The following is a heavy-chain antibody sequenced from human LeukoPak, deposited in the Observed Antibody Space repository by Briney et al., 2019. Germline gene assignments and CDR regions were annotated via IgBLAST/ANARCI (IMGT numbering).Heavy chain of an antibody. Sequence: SVKVSCKASGGTFSSYAISWVRQAPGQGLEWMGGIIPIFGTANYAQKLQGRVTITADESTSTAYMELSSLRSEDTAVYYCAGRWFRGRYYFDYWGQGTLVTVSS. V-gene: IGHV1-69*13. CDR3: AGRWFRGRYYFDY. D-gene: IGHD2-15*01. CDR2: IIPIFGTA. CDR1: GGTFSSYA. J-gene: IGHJ4*02.